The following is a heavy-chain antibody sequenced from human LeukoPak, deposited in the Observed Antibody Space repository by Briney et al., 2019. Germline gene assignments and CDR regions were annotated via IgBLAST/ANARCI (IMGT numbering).Heavy chain of an antibody. D-gene: IGHD3-10*01. Sequence: SETLSLTCTVSGGSISRYYWSWIRRPPGKGLEWIGYIDDSGNTNYNPSLKSQVTITVDKSKNQFSLKLSLVTAVDTAMYYCARSDYHNSGSHTVFDAFDIWGQGTRVTVSS. V-gene: IGHV4-59*01. CDR2: IDDSGNT. CDR3: ARSDYHNSGSHTVFDAFDI. CDR1: GGSISRYY. J-gene: IGHJ3*02.